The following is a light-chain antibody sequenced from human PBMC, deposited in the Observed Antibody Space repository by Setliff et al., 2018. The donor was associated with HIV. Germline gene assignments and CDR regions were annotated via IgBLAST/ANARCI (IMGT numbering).Light chain of an antibody. CDR1: NSDVGSYDF. CDR2: EVT. CDR3: SSYTNIRTRV. Sequence: QSVLAQPASASGSPGQSITISCTGSNSDVGSYDFVSWYQHHPGKAPKLMIYEVTNRPSGVSNRFSASKSGNTASLTISGLRTEDEADYYCSSYTNIRTRVFGTGTKVTVL. J-gene: IGLJ1*01. V-gene: IGLV2-14*01.